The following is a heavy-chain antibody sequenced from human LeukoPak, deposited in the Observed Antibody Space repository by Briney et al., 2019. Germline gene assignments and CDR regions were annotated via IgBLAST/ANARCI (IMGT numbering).Heavy chain of an antibody. CDR3: TKDSRAKIVVVVAAKGRPYYFDY. CDR1: GFTFSSYA. CDR2: ISGSGGST. Sequence: GGSLRLSCAASGFTFSSYAMNWVRQAPGKGLEWVSGISGSGGSTYYADSVKGRFTISRDNSKNTLYLQMNSLRAEDTAIYYCTKDSRAKIVVVVAAKGRPYYFDYWGQGTLVTVSS. V-gene: IGHV3-23*01. D-gene: IGHD2-15*01. J-gene: IGHJ4*02.